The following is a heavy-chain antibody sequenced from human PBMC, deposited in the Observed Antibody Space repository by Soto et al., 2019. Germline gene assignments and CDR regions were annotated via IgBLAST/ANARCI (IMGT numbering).Heavy chain of an antibody. CDR3: ARPDYGDYQASREDYYYYGMDV. CDR1: GFTFSSYA. Sequence: PGGSLRLSCAASGFTFSSYAMGWVRQAPGKGLEWVSAISGSGGSTYYADSVKGRFTISRDNSKNTLYLQMNSLRAEDTAVYYCARPDYGDYQASREDYYYYGMDVWGQGTTVTVSS. V-gene: IGHV3-23*01. J-gene: IGHJ6*02. CDR2: ISGSGGST. D-gene: IGHD4-17*01.